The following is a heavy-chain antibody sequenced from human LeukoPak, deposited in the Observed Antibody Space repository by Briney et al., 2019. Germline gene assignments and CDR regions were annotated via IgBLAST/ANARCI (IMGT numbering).Heavy chain of an antibody. CDR1: GFTFSSYW. J-gene: IGHJ4*02. V-gene: IGHV3-7*01. Sequence: PGGSLRLSCAAYGFTFSSYWMSWVRQAPGKGLEWVANIKQDGREKYYVDSVKGRFTISKDNAKNSLYLKMNSLRAEDTAVYYCARRLYFDYWGQGTLVTVSS. D-gene: IGHD3-22*01. CDR2: IKQDGREK. CDR3: ARRLYFDY.